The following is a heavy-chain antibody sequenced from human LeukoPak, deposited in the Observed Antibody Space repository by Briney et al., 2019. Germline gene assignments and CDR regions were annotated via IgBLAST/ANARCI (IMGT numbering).Heavy chain of an antibody. Sequence: ASVKVSCKASGGTFSSYAISWVRQAPGQGLEWMGGIIPIFGTANYAQKFQGRVTITADESTSTAYMELSSLRSEDTAVYYCARGVIPYSSFDYWGQGTLVTVFS. CDR1: GGTFSSYA. CDR3: ARGVIPYSSFDY. D-gene: IGHD6-13*01. CDR2: IIPIFGTA. J-gene: IGHJ4*02. V-gene: IGHV1-69*13.